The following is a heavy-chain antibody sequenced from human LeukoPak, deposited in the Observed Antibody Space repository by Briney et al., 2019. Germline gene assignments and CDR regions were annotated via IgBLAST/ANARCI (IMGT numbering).Heavy chain of an antibody. CDR3: AKDRVVVPAAMVGWFDP. CDR1: GFTFSSYA. CDR2: ISGSGGST. Sequence: PGGSLRLSCAASGFTFSSYAMSWVRQAPGKGLEWVSAISGSGGSTYYADSVKGRFTISRDNSKNTLYLQMNSLRAEDTAVYYCAKDRVVVPAAMVGWFDPWGQGTLVTVSS. D-gene: IGHD2-2*01. V-gene: IGHV3-23*01. J-gene: IGHJ5*02.